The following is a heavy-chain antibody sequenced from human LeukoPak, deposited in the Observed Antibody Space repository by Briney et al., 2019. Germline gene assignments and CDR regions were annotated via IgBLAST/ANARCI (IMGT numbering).Heavy chain of an antibody. CDR1: GGSISSSSYY. J-gene: IGHJ5*02. V-gene: IGHV4-39*07. CDR3: ARDGIHYYDSSGLFP. Sequence: SETLSLTCTVSGGSISSSSYYWGWIRQPPGKGLEWIGSIYYSGSTYYNPSLKSRVTISVDTSKNQFSLKLSSVTAADTAVYYCARDGIHYYDSSGLFPWGQGTLVTVSS. D-gene: IGHD3-22*01. CDR2: IYYSGST.